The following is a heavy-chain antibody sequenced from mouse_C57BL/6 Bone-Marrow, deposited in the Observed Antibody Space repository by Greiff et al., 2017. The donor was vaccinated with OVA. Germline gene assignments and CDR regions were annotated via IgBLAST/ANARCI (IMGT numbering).Heavy chain of an antibody. D-gene: IGHD3-3*01. CDR1: GYTFTSYW. CDR3: ARQGTASRFDY. J-gene: IGHJ2*01. Sequence: QVQLKQPGAELVMPGASVKLSCKASGYTFTSYWMHWVKQRPGQGLEWIGEIDPSASYTNYNQKFKGKSTLTVDKSSSTAYMQLSSLTSEDSAVYYCARQGTASRFDYWGQGTTLTVSS. CDR2: IDPSASYT. V-gene: IGHV1-69*01.